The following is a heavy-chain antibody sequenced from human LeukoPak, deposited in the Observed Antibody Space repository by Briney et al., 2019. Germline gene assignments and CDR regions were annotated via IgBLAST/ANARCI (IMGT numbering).Heavy chain of an antibody. CDR3: ARRAKEYSSGWYPNFDY. Sequence: GLSLRLSCAASGFTFSSYVMHWVRQAPGKGLEWVAVTWYDGTNKYFADSVRGRFSISRDNAKNSLYLQMNSLRAEDTAVFYCARRAKEYSSGWYPNFDYWGQGTLVTVSS. CDR2: TWYDGTNK. CDR1: GFTFSSYV. V-gene: IGHV3-33*01. D-gene: IGHD6-19*01. J-gene: IGHJ4*02.